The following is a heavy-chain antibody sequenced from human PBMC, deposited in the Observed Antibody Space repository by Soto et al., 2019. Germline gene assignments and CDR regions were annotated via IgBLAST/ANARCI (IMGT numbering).Heavy chain of an antibody. CDR3: ARGRTRTTVMILRAHYYYMDV. V-gene: IGHV4-34*01. D-gene: IGHD4-4*01. CDR2: INHSGST. CDR1: GGSFSGYY. J-gene: IGHJ6*03. Sequence: SETLSLTCAVYGGSFSGYYWSWIRQPPGKGLEWIGEINHSGSTNYNPSLKSRVTISVDTSKNQFSLKLSSVTAADTAVYYCARGRTRTTVMILRAHYYYMDVWGKGTTVTVSS.